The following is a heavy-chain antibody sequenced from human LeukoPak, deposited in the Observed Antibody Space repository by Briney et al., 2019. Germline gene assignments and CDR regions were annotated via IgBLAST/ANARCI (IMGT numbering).Heavy chain of an antibody. D-gene: IGHD2-15*01. CDR3: ARGVAFDP. J-gene: IGHJ5*02. V-gene: IGHV4-59*01. CDR2: IYYSGST. Sequence: TPETLSLTCTVSGGSIRSYYWSWLRQPPGKGLEWIGYIYYSGSTNYNPSLKSRVTISVDTSKNQFSLKLSSVTAADTAVYYCARGVAFDPWGQGTLVTVSS. CDR1: GGSIRSYY.